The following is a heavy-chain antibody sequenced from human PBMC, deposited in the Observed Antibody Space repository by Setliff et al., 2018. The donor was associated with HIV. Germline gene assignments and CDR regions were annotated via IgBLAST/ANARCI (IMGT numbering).Heavy chain of an antibody. V-gene: IGHV1-3*01. J-gene: IGHJ4*02. Sequence: GASVKVSCKAFGYTFSTNAIHWVRQAPGQRLEWMGYINAGNGNTESSKKFQGRVTITRETSATTAYMELSSLTPEDTAIYFCARALSYGSGTYSAAGFWGQGTLVTVSS. CDR1: GYTFSTNA. CDR2: INAGNGNT. D-gene: IGHD3-10*01. CDR3: ARALSYGSGTYSAAGF.